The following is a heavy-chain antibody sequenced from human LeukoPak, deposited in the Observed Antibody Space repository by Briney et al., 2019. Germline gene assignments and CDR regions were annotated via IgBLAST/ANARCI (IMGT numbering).Heavy chain of an antibody. CDR2: IYYSGRT. CDR1: GGSISSYY. Sequence: PSETLSLTCTVSGGSISSYYWSWIRQPPGKGLEWIGYIYYSGRTNYNPSLKSRVTISVDTSKNQFSLKLSSVTAADTAVYYCARHRQWLAPFDYWGKGTLVSASS. J-gene: IGHJ4*02. V-gene: IGHV4-59*08. CDR3: ARHRQWLAPFDY. D-gene: IGHD6-19*01.